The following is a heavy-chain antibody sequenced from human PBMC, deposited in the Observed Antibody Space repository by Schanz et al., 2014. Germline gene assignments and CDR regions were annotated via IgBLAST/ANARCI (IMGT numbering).Heavy chain of an antibody. D-gene: IGHD6-13*01. CDR3: ASSGAGYSSSWDFDY. CDR2: FIPILDVG. J-gene: IGHJ4*02. Sequence: QVQLVQSGAEVKKPGSPVKVSCKSSGGTFSSYTISWVRQARGQGLEWVGRFIPILDVGNYAQQFQGRVTFTADKSTFTAYMDVSSLRSEDTAMYYCASSGAGYSSSWDFDYWGQGTLVTVSS. CDR1: GGTFSSYT. V-gene: IGHV1-69*02.